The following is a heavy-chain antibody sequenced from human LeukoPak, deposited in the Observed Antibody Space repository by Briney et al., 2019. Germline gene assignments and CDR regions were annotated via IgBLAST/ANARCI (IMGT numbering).Heavy chain of an antibody. J-gene: IGHJ4*02. V-gene: IGHV1-2*06. CDR1: GYTFTGYY. Sequence: GASVTVSCKASGYTFTGYYMHWVRQAPGQGLEWMGRINPNSGGTNYAQKFQGRVTMTRDTSISTAYMELSRLRSDDTAVYYCARLRVATSAGDYWGQGTLVTVSS. CDR2: INPNSGGT. D-gene: IGHD5-24*01. CDR3: ARLRVATSAGDY.